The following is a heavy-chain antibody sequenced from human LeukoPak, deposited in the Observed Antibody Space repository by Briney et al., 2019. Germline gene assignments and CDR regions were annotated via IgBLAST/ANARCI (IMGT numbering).Heavy chain of an antibody. CDR2: ISYDGSNK. J-gene: IGHJ6*03. CDR3: ARNGRITIFGVVRGSTNYYYYYMDV. CDR1: GFTFSSYA. V-gene: IGHV3-30-3*01. Sequence: PGGSLRLSCAASGFTFSSYAMHWVRQAPGKGLEWVAVISYDGSNKYYADSVKGRFTISRDNSKNTLYLQMNSLRAEDTAVYYCARNGRITIFGVVRGSTNYYYYYMDV. D-gene: IGHD3-3*01.